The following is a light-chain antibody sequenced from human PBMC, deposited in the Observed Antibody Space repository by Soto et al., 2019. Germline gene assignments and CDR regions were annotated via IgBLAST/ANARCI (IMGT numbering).Light chain of an antibody. V-gene: IGLV2-23*01. CDR2: EGS. CDR1: SSDVGSYNL. Sequence: QSALTQPASVSGSPGQSITISCTGTSSDVGSYNLVSWYQQHPGKAPKLMIYEGSKRPSGVSNRFSGSKSGNTASVTISGLQADDEADYYCCSYAGVGTVIFGGGTKLTVL. CDR3: CSYAGVGTVI. J-gene: IGLJ2*01.